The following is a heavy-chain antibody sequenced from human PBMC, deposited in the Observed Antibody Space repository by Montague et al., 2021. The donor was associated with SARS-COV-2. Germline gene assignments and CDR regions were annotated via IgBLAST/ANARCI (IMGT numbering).Heavy chain of an antibody. J-gene: IGHJ4*02. CDR2: IGDSGSKT. CDR1: GFTFSHYA. V-gene: IGHV3-23*01. D-gene: IGHD1-14*01. CDR3: AKDPIPGGSNPYYFDF. Sequence: SLRLSCAASGFTFSHYAMSWVRWAPGKVLEWVSAIGDSGSKTHXXXSXXXRFTISRDNSKNTLSLEMNSLQVDATAVYYCAKDPIPGGSNPYYFDFWGQGTLVAVS.